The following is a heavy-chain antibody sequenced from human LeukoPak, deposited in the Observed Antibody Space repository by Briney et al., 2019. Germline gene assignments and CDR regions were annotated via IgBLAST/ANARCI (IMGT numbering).Heavy chain of an antibody. CDR3: ARGGYGGVFDY. CDR1: VFDFDDYM. D-gene: IGHD4-23*01. CDR2: ISWDGGTT. V-gene: IGHV3-43D*04. J-gene: IGHJ4*02. Sequence: GGSLRLSCAASVFDFDDYMMHWVRQVPGKGLEWVSLISWDGGTTNYADSVKGRFTISRDNSKNSLYFLMNDLTAEDTAFYYCARGGYGGVFDYWGQGTLVTVSS.